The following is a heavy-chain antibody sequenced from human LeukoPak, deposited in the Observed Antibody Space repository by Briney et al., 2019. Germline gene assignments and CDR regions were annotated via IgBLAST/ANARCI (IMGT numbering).Heavy chain of an antibody. J-gene: IGHJ3*02. CDR3: ASLSYYYGSGSYYSAFDI. D-gene: IGHD3-10*01. Sequence: ASVKVSCKASGYTFTSYYMHWVRQAPGQGLEWMGIIKPSGGSTSYAQKFQGRVTMTRDTSTSTVYMELSSLRSEDTAVYYCASLSYYYGSGSYYSAFDIWGQGTMVTVSS. V-gene: IGHV1-46*03. CDR2: IKPSGGST. CDR1: GYTFTSYY.